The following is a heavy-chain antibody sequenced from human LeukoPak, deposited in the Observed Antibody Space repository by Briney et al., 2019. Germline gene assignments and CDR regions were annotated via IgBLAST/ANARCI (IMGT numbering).Heavy chain of an antibody. CDR1: GGSITSSNYF. D-gene: IGHD2-2*01. CDR2: IYYSGST. CDR3: ARDSCSSTSWRRKFAN. V-gene: IGHV4-39*07. J-gene: IGHJ1*01. Sequence: PSETLSLTCTVSGGSITSSNYFWGWIRQSPGKGLEWIGSIYYSGSTYYNPSLKSRVTISVETSKIQFSLTLSSVTATDSAVYYCARDSCSSTSWRRKFANWGQGTLVTVSS.